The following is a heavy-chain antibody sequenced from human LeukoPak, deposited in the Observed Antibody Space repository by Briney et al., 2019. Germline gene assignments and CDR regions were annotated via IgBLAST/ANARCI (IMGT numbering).Heavy chain of an antibody. CDR2: IYYSGRT. J-gene: IGHJ5*02. Sequence: SEILSLTCIVSGGSINSRSHYWGWIRQPPGKGLEWIGNIYYSGRTYYNPSLKSRVTISIDTSKNQFSLKLSSVTATDTAVYYCASLREGGVAHWFDPWGQGTLVTVSS. V-gene: IGHV4-39*01. CDR3: ASLREGGVAHWFDP. CDR1: GGSINSRSHY. D-gene: IGHD2-15*01.